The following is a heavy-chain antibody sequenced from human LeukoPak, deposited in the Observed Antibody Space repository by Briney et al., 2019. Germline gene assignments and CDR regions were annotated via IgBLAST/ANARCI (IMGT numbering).Heavy chain of an antibody. CDR2: INPSGGST. CDR1: VYTFTIYY. Sequence: ASVKVSCKASVYTFTIYYMYWVRQAPGQGLEWMGIINPSGGSTSYAQKFQGRVTMTRDTSTSTVYMELSSLRSEDTAVYYCASGEYCSSTSCSPRIDPVYIWGQGTMVTVSS. CDR3: ASGEYCSSTSCSPRIDPVYI. V-gene: IGHV1-46*01. D-gene: IGHD2-2*01. J-gene: IGHJ3*02.